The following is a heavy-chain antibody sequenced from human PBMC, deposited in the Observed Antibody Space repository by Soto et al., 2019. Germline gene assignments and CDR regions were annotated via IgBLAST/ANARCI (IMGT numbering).Heavy chain of an antibody. CDR2: IYYSGST. CDR3: ARGRFLGYCSSTSCYRDAFDI. CDR1: GGSISSYY. Sequence: SETLCLTNTVSGGSISSYYWSWIRKPPGKGLEWIGYIYYSGSTNYNPSLKSRVTISVDTSKNQFSLKLSSVTAADTAVYYCARGRFLGYCSSTSCYRDAFDIWGQGTMVTVSS. J-gene: IGHJ3*02. D-gene: IGHD2-2*01. V-gene: IGHV4-59*08.